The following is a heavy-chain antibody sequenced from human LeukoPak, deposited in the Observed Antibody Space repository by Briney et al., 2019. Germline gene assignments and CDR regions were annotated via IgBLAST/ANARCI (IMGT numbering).Heavy chain of an antibody. CDR1: EFSVGSNY. V-gene: IGHV3-66*01. Sequence: GGSLRLSCAASEFSVGSNYMTWVRQAPGKGLEWVSLIYSGGSTYYADSVKGRFTISRDNSKNTLYLQMNSLRAEDTAVYYCARDREWSRVYQYMDVWGKGTTVTVSS. J-gene: IGHJ6*04. CDR3: ARDREWSRVYQYMDV. CDR2: IYSGGST. D-gene: IGHD6-19*01.